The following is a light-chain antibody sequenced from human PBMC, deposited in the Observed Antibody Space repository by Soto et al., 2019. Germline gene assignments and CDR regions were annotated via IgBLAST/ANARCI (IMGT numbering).Light chain of an antibody. Sequence: QPVLTQPPSASGSPGQRVTIFCSGSISNIANNVVAWYQLLPGTAPKLLIYSNDQRPSGVPDRFSGSKSFTSASLAISGLQSADEADYYCASWDERLNGWVFGGGTKLTVL. CDR1: ISNIANNV. CDR2: SND. CDR3: ASWDERLNGWV. V-gene: IGLV1-44*01. J-gene: IGLJ3*02.